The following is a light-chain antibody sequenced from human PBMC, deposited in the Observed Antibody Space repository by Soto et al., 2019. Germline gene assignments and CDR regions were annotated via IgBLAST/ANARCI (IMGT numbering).Light chain of an antibody. CDR2: AAS. V-gene: IGKV1-6*01. CDR1: QAIRTA. J-gene: IGKJ1*01. CDR3: QHCDTSWP. Sequence: AIQLTQSPSSLYASVGDRVTITCRASQAIRTALGWYQQKPGKVPKLLIYAASILQSGVPSRFSGSGSGTDFTLTISSLQPDDFATYYCQHCDTSWPFGQGTKVDIK.